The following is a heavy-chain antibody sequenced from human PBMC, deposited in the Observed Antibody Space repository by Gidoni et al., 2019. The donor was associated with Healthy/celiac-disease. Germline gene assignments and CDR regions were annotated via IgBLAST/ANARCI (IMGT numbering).Heavy chain of an antibody. CDR2: INHSGST. D-gene: IGHD5-18*01. J-gene: IGHJ5*02. Sequence: QVQLQQWGAGLLKPSETLSLTCAVYGGSFSGYYWSWIRQPPGKGLEWIGEINHSGSTNYNPSLKSRVTISVDTSKNQFSLKLSSVTAADTAVYYCASKISLIQLWLRGAPHRSDNWFDPWGQGTLVTVSS. CDR1: GGSFSGYY. CDR3: ASKISLIQLWLRGAPHRSDNWFDP. V-gene: IGHV4-34*01.